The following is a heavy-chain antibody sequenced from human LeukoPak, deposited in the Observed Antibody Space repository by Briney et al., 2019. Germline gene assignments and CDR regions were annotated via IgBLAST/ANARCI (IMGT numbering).Heavy chain of an antibody. CDR3: ATASPRVLRFLEWPNFDAFDI. D-gene: IGHD3-3*01. J-gene: IGHJ3*02. CDR2: FDPEDGET. Sequence: ASVKVSCKVSGYTLTELSMHWVRQAPGKGLEWVGGFDPEDGETINAQKFQGRVTMTEATSTDTAYMELSSLRSEDTAVYYCATASPRVLRFLEWPNFDAFDIWGQGTMVTVSS. CDR1: GYTLTELS. V-gene: IGHV1-24*01.